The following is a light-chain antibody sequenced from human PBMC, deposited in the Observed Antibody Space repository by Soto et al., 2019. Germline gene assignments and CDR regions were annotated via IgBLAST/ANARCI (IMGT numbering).Light chain of an antibody. J-gene: IGLJ2*01. CDR2: GNS. Sequence: QSVLTQPLSVSGAPGQRVTISCTGSSSNIGAGYDVHWYQQPPGTAPKLLTYGNSNRPSGVPDRFSGSKSGTSASQAITGLQAEDEADYYGQSYGVFGGGTQLTVL. CDR3: QSYGV. V-gene: IGLV1-40*01. CDR1: SSNIGAGYD.